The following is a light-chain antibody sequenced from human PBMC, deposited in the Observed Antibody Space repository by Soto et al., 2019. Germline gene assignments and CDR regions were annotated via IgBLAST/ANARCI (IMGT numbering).Light chain of an antibody. CDR2: SNN. Sequence: QSVLTQPPSASGTPGQRVTISCSGSSSNIGSNTVNWYQQLPGTAPKLLIHSNNQRPSGVPDRFSGSKSGTSASLAISGLQSEDEADYYCAAWDDSLNGHVFGTGTKVTVL. CDR3: AAWDDSLNGHV. V-gene: IGLV1-44*01. J-gene: IGLJ1*01. CDR1: SSNIGSNT.